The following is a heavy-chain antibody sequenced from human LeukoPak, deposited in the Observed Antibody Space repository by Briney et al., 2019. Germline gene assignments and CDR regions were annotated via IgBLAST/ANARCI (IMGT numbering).Heavy chain of an antibody. Sequence: GGSLRLSCAASGFTFSSYAMSWVRQAPGKGLEWVSGISTSGGSTSYADSVKGRFTISRDNPRNTLYMQMNSLRDEDTAVYYCAIMHRNYDGSGYWVQWGQGTLVTVSS. J-gene: IGHJ4*02. CDR1: GFTFSSYA. CDR3: AIMHRNYDGSGYWVQ. CDR2: ISTSGGST. D-gene: IGHD3-22*01. V-gene: IGHV3-23*01.